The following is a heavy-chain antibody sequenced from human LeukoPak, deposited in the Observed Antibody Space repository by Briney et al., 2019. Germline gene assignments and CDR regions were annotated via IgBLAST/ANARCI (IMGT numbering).Heavy chain of an antibody. CDR3: ARPLTLGFEAFDI. D-gene: IGHD3-9*01. V-gene: IGHV1-2*06. CDR1: GYTFTGYY. J-gene: IGHJ3*02. CDR2: INPNSGGT. Sequence: ASVKVSCKASGYTFTGYYMHWVRQAPGQGLEWMGRINPNSGGTNYAQKFQGRVTMTRDTSISTAYMELSRLRSDDTAVYYCARPLTLGFEAFDIWGQGTTVTVSS.